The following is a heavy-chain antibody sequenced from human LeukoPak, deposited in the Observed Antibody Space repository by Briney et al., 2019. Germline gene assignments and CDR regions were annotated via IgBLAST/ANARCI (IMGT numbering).Heavy chain of an antibody. CDR2: ISSSATYI. Sequence: GGSLRLSCAASGFTFSSYTINWVRQAPGKGLEWVSSISSSATYIYYADSVKGRFTISRDNAKNSLYLQMNGLRAEDTAVYYCARDRYYYDSSTYYSAFHTWGQGTMVTVSS. J-gene: IGHJ3*02. D-gene: IGHD3-22*01. CDR3: ARDRYYYDSSTYYSAFHT. CDR1: GFTFSSYT. V-gene: IGHV3-21*04.